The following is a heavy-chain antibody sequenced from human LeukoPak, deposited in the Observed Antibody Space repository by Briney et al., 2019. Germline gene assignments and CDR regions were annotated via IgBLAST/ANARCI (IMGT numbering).Heavy chain of an antibody. CDR1: GYIFTSYW. D-gene: IGHD5-18*01. CDR2: IYPGDSDT. V-gene: IGHV5-51*01. J-gene: IGHJ4*02. Sequence: GESLKISCKGSGYIFTSYWIGWVRQRPGKGLEWMGIIYPGDSDTRYSPSFQGQVTISADKSISTAYLQWSSLKASDTAMYYCARQSGYSYGYMSDYFDYWGQGTLVTVSS. CDR3: ARQSGYSYGYMSDYFDY.